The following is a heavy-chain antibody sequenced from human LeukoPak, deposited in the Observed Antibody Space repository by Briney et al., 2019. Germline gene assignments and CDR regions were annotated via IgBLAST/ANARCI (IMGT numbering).Heavy chain of an antibody. CDR3: AGYNWNYKDLDY. J-gene: IGHJ4*02. Sequence: SETLSLTCAVYGGSFSGYYWSWLRQPPGKGLEWIGEINHSGSTNYNPSLKSRVTISVDTSKNQFSLKLSSVTAADTAVYYCAGYNWNYKDLDYWGQGTLVTVSS. V-gene: IGHV4-34*01. D-gene: IGHD1-7*01. CDR1: GGSFSGYY. CDR2: INHSGST.